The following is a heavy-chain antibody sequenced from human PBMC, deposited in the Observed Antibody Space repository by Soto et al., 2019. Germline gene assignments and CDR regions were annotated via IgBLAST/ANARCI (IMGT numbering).Heavy chain of an antibody. Sequence: PSETLSLPCTVSGGSISSHYWNWIRLPPGKGLEWIGYIYYSGRTNYNPSLESRVTISLDTSKNQFSLRLSSVTAADTAVYYCARDRGRYSSLSHFDYWGQGTLVTVSS. CDR3: ARDRGRYSSLSHFDY. D-gene: IGHD6-13*01. V-gene: IGHV4-59*11. CDR2: IYYSGRT. J-gene: IGHJ4*02. CDR1: GGSISSHY.